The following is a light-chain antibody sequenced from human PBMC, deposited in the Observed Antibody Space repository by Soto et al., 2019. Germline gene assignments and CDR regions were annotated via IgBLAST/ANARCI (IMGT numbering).Light chain of an antibody. CDR3: QQSWT. V-gene: IGKV1-5*03. CDR2: KAS. J-gene: IGKJ1*01. CDR1: QSISSW. Sequence: DIQMTQSPATLSASLGDRVTITCRASQSISSWLAWYQQKPGKSPKLLIYKASSLESGVPSRGTGSGSGTEFTLTIRSLQPEDFATYYCQQSWTFGQGTKVDIK.